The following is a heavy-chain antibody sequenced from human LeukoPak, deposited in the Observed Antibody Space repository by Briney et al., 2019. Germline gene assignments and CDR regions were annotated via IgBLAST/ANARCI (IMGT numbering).Heavy chain of an antibody. Sequence: MTGGSLRLSCAASGFTFSNAWMSWVRQAPGKGLEWVGRIKSKTDGGTTDYAAPVKGRCTISRDDSKNTLYLQMNSLKTEDTAVYYCTTIPELRFLEWLLPFDYWGQGTLVTVSS. D-gene: IGHD3-3*01. CDR3: TTIPELRFLEWLLPFDY. CDR1: GFTFSNAW. CDR2: IKSKTDGGTT. J-gene: IGHJ4*02. V-gene: IGHV3-15*01.